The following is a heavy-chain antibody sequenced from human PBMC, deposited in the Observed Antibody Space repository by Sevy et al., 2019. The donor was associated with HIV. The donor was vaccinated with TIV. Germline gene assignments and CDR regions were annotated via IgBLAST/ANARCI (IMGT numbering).Heavy chain of an antibody. D-gene: IGHD5-18*01. V-gene: IGHV3-74*01. J-gene: IGHJ4*02. CDR3: VREGVGGYSYGFDY. CDR2: INSDGSST. CDR1: GFTFSIYW. Sequence: GGSLRLSRAASGFTFSIYWMHWVRQVPGKGLVWVSRINSDGSSTRYADSVKGRFTFSRDNAKNTLYLQMNSLRAEDTAVYYCVREGVGGYSYGFDYWGQGTLVTVSS.